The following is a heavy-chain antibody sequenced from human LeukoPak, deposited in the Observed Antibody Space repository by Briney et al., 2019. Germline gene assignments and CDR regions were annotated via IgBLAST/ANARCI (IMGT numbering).Heavy chain of an antibody. CDR2: INPNSDYT. CDR1: GYTFTDYY. Sequence: ASVRVSCKASGYTFTDYYIHRVRQAPGQGLEWMGWINPNSDYTFYAQKFQGRVTLTRDTSISTVYMELTTLTSDDTALYYCAVAPGDYWGQGTLVSVSA. CDR3: AVAPGDY. D-gene: IGHD2-21*01. V-gene: IGHV1-2*02. J-gene: IGHJ4*02.